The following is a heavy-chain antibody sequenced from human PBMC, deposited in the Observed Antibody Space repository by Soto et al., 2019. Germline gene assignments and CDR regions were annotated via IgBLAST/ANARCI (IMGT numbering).Heavy chain of an antibody. D-gene: IGHD5-12*01. CDR1: GGSISIYY. CDR3: ARLVDIVPIHPRRAFDI. V-gene: IGHV4-59*01. CDR2: IYYSGST. Sequence: PSETLSLTCTVSGGSISIYYWSWIRHPPGKGLEWIGYIYYSGSTNYNPSLKSRVTISVDTSKNQFSLKLSSVTAADTAVYYCARLVDIVPIHPRRAFDIWGQGTMVTVSS. J-gene: IGHJ3*02.